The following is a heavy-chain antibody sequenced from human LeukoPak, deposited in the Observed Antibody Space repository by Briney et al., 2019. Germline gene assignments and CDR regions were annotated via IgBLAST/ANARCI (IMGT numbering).Heavy chain of an antibody. Sequence: KASETLSLTCTVSGGSISSGSYYWSWIRQPAGKGLEWIGRIYTSGSTNYNPSLKSRVTISVDTSKNQFSLKLSSVTAADTAVYYCAREWARERWEPPYYFDYWGQGTLVTVSS. CDR2: IYTSGST. CDR3: AREWARERWEPPYYFDY. D-gene: IGHD5-24*01. J-gene: IGHJ4*02. CDR1: GGSISSGSYY. V-gene: IGHV4-61*02.